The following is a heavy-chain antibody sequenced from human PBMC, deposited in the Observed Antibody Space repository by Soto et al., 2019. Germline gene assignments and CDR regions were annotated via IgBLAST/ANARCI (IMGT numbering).Heavy chain of an antibody. CDR1: GGSFSGYY. CDR3: ARRTTVTTPINNWFDP. V-gene: IGHV4-34*01. J-gene: IGHJ5*02. D-gene: IGHD4-17*01. Sequence: SETLSLTCAVYGGSFSGYYWSWIRQPPGKGLEWIGEINHSGSTNYNPSLKSRVTISVDTSKNQFSLKLSSVTAADTAVYYCARRTTVTTPINNWFDPWGQGTLVTVSS. CDR2: INHSGST.